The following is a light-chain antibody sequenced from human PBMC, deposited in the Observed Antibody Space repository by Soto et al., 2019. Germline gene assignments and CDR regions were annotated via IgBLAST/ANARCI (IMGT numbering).Light chain of an antibody. J-gene: IGLJ1*01. V-gene: IGLV2-14*01. CDR3: ISYTVSRSGV. CDR2: SVS. CDR1: SSDIGTYDH. Sequence: QSVLTQPASVSGSPGQSITISCSGTSSDIGTYDHVAWFQQFPGKTPKLVIYSVSDRPSGVSYRFSGSKSGNTASLTISGLQADDEADYYCISYTVSRSGVFGTGTKVTVL.